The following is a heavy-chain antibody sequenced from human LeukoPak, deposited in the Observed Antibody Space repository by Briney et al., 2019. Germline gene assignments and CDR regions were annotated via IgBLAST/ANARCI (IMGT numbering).Heavy chain of an antibody. CDR3: ARDLGPPKWELDPPPVEYGMDV. V-gene: IGHV1-18*01. J-gene: IGHJ6*02. Sequence: ASVKVSCKASGYAFTSYGISWVRQAPGQGLEWMGWISAYNGNTNYAQKFQGRVTITADESTSTAYMELSSLRSEDTAVYYCARDLGPPKWELDPPPVEYGMDVWGQGTTVTVSS. D-gene: IGHD1-26*01. CDR2: ISAYNGNT. CDR1: GYAFTSYG.